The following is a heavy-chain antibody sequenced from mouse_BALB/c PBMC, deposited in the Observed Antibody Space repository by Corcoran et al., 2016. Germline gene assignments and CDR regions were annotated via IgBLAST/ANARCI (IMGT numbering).Heavy chain of an antibody. CDR2: INPNNGGT. V-gene: IGHV1-18*01. J-gene: IGHJ4*01. Sequence: EVLLQQSGPELVKPGASVKIPCKASGYTFTDYNMDWVKQSHGKSLEWIGDINPNNGGTIYNQKFKGKATLTVDKSSSTAYMELRSLTSEDTAVYYCARPITTAGAMDYWGQGTSVTVSS. D-gene: IGHD1-2*01. CDR3: ARPITTAGAMDY. CDR1: GYTFTDYN.